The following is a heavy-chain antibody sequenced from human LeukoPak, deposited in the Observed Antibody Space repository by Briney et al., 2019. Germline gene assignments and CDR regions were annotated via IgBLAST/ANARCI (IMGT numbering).Heavy chain of an antibody. J-gene: IGHJ3*02. Sequence: GASVKVSCKASGYTFTGYYMHWVRQAPGQGLEWMGIINPSGGSTSYAQKFQGRVTMTRDTSTSTVYMELSSLRSEDTAVYYCARVVPAFTDAFDIWGQGTMVTVSS. CDR2: INPSGGST. CDR3: ARVVPAFTDAFDI. CDR1: GYTFTGYY. V-gene: IGHV1-46*03. D-gene: IGHD2-2*01.